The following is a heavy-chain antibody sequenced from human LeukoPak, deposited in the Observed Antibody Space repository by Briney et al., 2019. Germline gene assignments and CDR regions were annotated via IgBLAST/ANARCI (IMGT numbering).Heavy chain of an antibody. Sequence: SETLSLTCTVSGGSISSSSFYWGWIRQPPGKGPEWIGSIYYSGSTYYNPSLKSRVTISVDTSKNQFSLKLISVTAADTAVYYCVIGSRGFHYWGQGTLVTVSS. J-gene: IGHJ4*02. CDR2: IYYSGST. D-gene: IGHD3-10*01. CDR3: VIGSRGFHY. CDR1: GGSISSSSFY. V-gene: IGHV4-39*07.